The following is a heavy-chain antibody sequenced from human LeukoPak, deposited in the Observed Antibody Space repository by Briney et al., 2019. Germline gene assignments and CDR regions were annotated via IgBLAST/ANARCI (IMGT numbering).Heavy chain of an antibody. D-gene: IGHD1-26*01. CDR3: ARLRSWSPDYFDY. J-gene: IGHJ4*02. CDR2: LFYSGNA. Sequence: SETLSLTCSVSIGSISSSKWWSWVRQPPGKGLEWIGSLFYSGNAYYNPSLKSPLKSRVTISVDTSKNQLSLKLNSVTAADTAIYYCARLRSWSPDYFDYWGQGTLVTVSS. V-gene: IGHV4-4*02. CDR1: IGSISSSKW.